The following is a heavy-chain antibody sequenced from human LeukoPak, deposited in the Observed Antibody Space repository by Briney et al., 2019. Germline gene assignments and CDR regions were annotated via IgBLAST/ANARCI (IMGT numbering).Heavy chain of an antibody. J-gene: IGHJ4*02. Sequence: GASVKVPCKASGYTFTGYYMYWVRQAPGQGLEWMGWINPNSGGTNYAQKFQGRVTVTRDTSISTAYMVLNRLRSDDTAVYYCAREYYYGSGNYYNRIDYWGQGTLVTVSS. CDR1: GYTFTGYY. CDR3: AREYYYGSGNYYNRIDY. D-gene: IGHD3-10*01. CDR2: INPNSGGT. V-gene: IGHV1-2*02.